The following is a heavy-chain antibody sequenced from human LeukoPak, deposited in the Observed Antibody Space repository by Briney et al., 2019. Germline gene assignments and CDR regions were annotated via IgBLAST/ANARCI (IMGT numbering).Heavy chain of an antibody. CDR2: IYPGDSDT. J-gene: IGHJ3*01. CDR1: GYSFTSYW. D-gene: IGHD6-19*01. Sequence: GESLKISCKGSGYSFTSYWIGWVRQMPGKGLEWMGIIYPGDSDTRYSPSFQGQVTISADKSISTAYLQWSSLKASDTAMYYCARHGQFHKTRDAFDFWGQGTIVTVSS. V-gene: IGHV5-51*01. CDR3: ARHGQFHKTRDAFDF.